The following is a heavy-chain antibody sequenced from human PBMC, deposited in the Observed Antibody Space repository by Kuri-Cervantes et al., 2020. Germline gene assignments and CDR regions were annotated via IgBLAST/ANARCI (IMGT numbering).Heavy chain of an antibody. Sequence: GESLKISCAASEFTFSSYGMHWVRQAPGKGLEWVAFIRYDGNNKFYADSVKGRFTISRDNSKNTLYLQINSLRAEDTAVYYCARQLPPIWSTNHWFDPWGQGTLVTVSS. CDR1: EFTFSSYG. CDR2: IRYDGNNK. D-gene: IGHD2-8*01. CDR3: ARQLPPIWSTNHWFDP. J-gene: IGHJ5*02. V-gene: IGHV3-30*02.